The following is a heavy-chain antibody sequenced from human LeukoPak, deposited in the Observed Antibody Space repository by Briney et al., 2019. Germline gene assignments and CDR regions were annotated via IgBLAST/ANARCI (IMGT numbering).Heavy chain of an antibody. Sequence: GGSLRLSCAASGFTFSNYAMHWVRQAPGKGLEWVAVISYDGSKQYYADSVKGRFTISRDNSKNTLFLQMNSLRAEDTAVHYCARDLGYDFWSGYSRTYYGMDVWGQGTTVTVSS. CDR1: GFTFSNYA. CDR3: ARDLGYDFWSGYSRTYYGMDV. V-gene: IGHV3-30-3*01. D-gene: IGHD3-3*01. J-gene: IGHJ6*02. CDR2: ISYDGSKQ.